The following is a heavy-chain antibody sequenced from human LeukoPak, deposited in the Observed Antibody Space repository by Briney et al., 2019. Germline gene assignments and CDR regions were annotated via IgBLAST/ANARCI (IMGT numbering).Heavy chain of an antibody. CDR2: ISSSSSTI. V-gene: IGHV3-48*04. D-gene: IGHD1-26*01. J-gene: IGHJ4*02. CDR3: ARDRGGSYSAIDY. Sequence: PGGSLRLSCAAAGFTFSSYSMNWVRQAPGKGREWVSCISSSSSTICYADSVKGRFTISRDNAKNPLYLQMNSLRAEDTAVYYCARDRGGSYSAIDYWGQGTLVTVSS. CDR1: GFTFSSYS.